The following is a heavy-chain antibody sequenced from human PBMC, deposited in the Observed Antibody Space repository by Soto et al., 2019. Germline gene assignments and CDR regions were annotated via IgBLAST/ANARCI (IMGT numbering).Heavy chain of an antibody. Sequence: ASVKVSCKASGYTFTGYYMHWVRRAPGQGLEWMGWINPNSGGTNYAQKFQGRVTMTRDTSISTAYMELSRLRSDDTAVYYCAAAYSNYVYYYYGMDVWGQGTTVTVSS. CDR3: AAAYSNYVYYYYGMDV. CDR2: INPNSGGT. CDR1: GYTFTGYY. J-gene: IGHJ6*02. V-gene: IGHV1-2*02. D-gene: IGHD4-4*01.